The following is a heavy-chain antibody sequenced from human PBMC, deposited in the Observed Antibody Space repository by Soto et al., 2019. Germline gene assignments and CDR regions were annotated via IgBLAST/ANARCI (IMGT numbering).Heavy chain of an antibody. CDR2: IFFTGIT. CDR1: GGSVTTGSNN. J-gene: IGHJ6*02. V-gene: IGHV4-61*01. Sequence: QVQLQESGPGLVRPSETLSLTCTVSGGSVTTGSNNWSWIRRPQGKGLEWIGKIFFTGITHYNPALNNRVTMSVDTSTNQFSMTVTSVTAADTAVYYCARDGHGMDVWGPGTTVTVSS. CDR3: ARDGHGMDV.